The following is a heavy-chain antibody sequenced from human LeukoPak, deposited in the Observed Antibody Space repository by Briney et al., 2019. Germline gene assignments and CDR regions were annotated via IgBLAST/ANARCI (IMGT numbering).Heavy chain of an antibody. J-gene: IGHJ4*02. CDR2: IRSKANSYAT. V-gene: IGHV3-73*01. D-gene: IGHD3-10*01. CDR3: TRPGTTMVRGVINDY. CDR1: GFTLSGSA. Sequence: GGSLKLSCAASGFTLSGSAMHWVRQASGKGLEWVGRIRSKANSYATAYAASVKGRFTISRDDSKNTAYLQMNSLKTEDTAVYYCTRPGTTMVRGVINDYWGQGTLVTVSS.